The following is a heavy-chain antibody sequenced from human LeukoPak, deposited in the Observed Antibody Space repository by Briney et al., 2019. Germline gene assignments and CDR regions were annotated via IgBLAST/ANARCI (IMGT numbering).Heavy chain of an antibody. Sequence: PSETLSLTCAVSGGSISSGGYSWSWLRQPPGKGLEWIGYIYHSGSTYYNPSLKSRVTISVDRSKNQFSLKLSSVTAADTAVYYCARYYGSGSYYQYYFDYWGQGTLVTVPS. J-gene: IGHJ4*02. D-gene: IGHD3-10*01. CDR3: ARYYGSGSYYQYYFDY. V-gene: IGHV4-30-2*01. CDR1: GGSISSGGYS. CDR2: IYHSGST.